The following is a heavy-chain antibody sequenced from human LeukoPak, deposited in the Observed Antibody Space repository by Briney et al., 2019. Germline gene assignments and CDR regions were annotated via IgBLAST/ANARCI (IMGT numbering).Heavy chain of an antibody. V-gene: IGHV4-30-4*08. D-gene: IGHD6-13*01. CDR2: IYYSGST. J-gene: IGHJ4*02. CDR1: GGSISSGDYY. CDR3: ARALIAAAGNTHFDY. Sequence: SETLSLTCTVSGGSISSGDYYWSWIRQPPGRGLEWIGYIYYSGSTYYNPSLKSRVTISVDTSKNQFSLRLSSVTAADTAVYYCARALIAAAGNTHFDYWGQGTLVTVSS.